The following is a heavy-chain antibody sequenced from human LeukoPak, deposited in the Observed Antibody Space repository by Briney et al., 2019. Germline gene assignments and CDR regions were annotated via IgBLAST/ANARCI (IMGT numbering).Heavy chain of an antibody. CDR2: ISYDGSNK. CDR3: AKAMYIVVVPAAIDY. V-gene: IGHV3-30*18. Sequence: GGSLRLSCAASGFTFSSYGMHWVRQAPGKGLEWVAVISYDGSNKYYADSVKGRFTISRDNSKNTLYLQMNSLRAEGTAVYYCAKAMYIVVVPAAIDYWGQGTLVTVSS. D-gene: IGHD2-2*01. J-gene: IGHJ4*02. CDR1: GFTFSSYG.